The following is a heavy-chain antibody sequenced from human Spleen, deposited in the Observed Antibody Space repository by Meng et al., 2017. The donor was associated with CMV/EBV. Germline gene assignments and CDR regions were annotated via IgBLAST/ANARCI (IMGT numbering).Heavy chain of an antibody. CDR2: ICYSGST. CDR3: ARVVVPGAVIGNWLDP. Sequence: SSSSGAYCWSWIRQPPGRGLEWIGYICYSGSTYYNPSLQSRLTMSVDTSKNQFSLKVTSVTAADTAMYYCARVVVPGAVIGNWLDPWGQGTLVTVSS. V-gene: IGHV4-30-4*08. D-gene: IGHD2-2*01. J-gene: IGHJ5*02. CDR1: SSSSGAYC.